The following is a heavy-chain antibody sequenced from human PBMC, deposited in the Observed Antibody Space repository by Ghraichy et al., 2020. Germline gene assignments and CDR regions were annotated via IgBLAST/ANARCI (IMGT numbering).Heavy chain of an antibody. J-gene: IGHJ3*02. V-gene: IGHV1-24*01. Sequence: ASVKVSCKVSGYTLTELSMHWVRQAPGKGLEWMGGFDPEDGETIYAQKFQGRVTMTEDTSTDTAYMELSSLRSEDTAVYYCATRSGCSSTSCSGGAFDIWGQGTMVTVSS. CDR3: ATRSGCSSTSCSGGAFDI. CDR1: GYTLTELS. CDR2: FDPEDGET. D-gene: IGHD2-2*01.